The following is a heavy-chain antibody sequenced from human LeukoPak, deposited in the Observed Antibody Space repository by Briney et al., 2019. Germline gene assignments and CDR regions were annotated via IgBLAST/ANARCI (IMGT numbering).Heavy chain of an antibody. CDR1: GGSISNNNYY. CDR3: ARHSPVGIFYFDY. CDR2: IYYSGST. J-gene: IGHJ4*02. D-gene: IGHD1-26*01. Sequence: SETLSLTCTVSGGSISNNNYYWGWIRQPPGKGLEWIGSIYYSGSTYYNPSLKSRVTISVDTSKNQFSLKLSSVTAADTAVYYCARHSPVGIFYFDYWGQGTLVTVSS. V-gene: IGHV4-39*01.